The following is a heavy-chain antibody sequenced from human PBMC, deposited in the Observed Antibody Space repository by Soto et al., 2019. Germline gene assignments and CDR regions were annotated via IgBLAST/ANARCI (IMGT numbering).Heavy chain of an antibody. CDR1: GGSFSSYA. CDR3: ARGSRGSLDY. CDR2: ISPIFGTA. V-gene: IGHV1-69*13. J-gene: IGHJ4*02. Sequence: ASVKVSCKASGGSFSSYAISWVRQAPGQGLEWMGGISPIFGTANYAQKFQGRVTITADESTSTAYMEMSSLRSEDTAVYYCARGSRGSLDYWGQGTLVTVSS. D-gene: IGHD2-15*01.